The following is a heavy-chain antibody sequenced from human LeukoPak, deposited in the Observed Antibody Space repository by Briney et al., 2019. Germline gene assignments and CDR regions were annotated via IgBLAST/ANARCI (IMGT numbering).Heavy chain of an antibody. CDR1: GFTFNSYN. V-gene: IGHV3-48*04. CDR3: ACPAATDNFDY. CDR2: ISSDSSTI. Sequence: GGSLRLSCAASGFTFNSYNMNWVRQAPGKGLEWVSYISSDSSTIFYADSVKGRFTISRDNAKNSLYLQMNSLRAEDTAVYYCACPAATDNFDYWGQGTLVTVSS. J-gene: IGHJ4*02. D-gene: IGHD2-2*01.